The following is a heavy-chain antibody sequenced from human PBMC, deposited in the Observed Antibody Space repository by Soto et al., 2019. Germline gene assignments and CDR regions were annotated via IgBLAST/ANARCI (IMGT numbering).Heavy chain of an antibody. CDR1: GFTFSSYA. V-gene: IGHV3-30-3*01. CDR3: ASITVAGRIDY. CDR2: ISYDGSNK. J-gene: IGHJ4*02. D-gene: IGHD6-13*01. Sequence: GGSLRLCCAASGFTFSSYAMHWVRQAPGKGLEWVAVISYDGSNKYYADSVKGRFTISRDNSKNTLYLQMNSLRAEDTAVYYCASITVAGRIDYSGQGTLGTLST.